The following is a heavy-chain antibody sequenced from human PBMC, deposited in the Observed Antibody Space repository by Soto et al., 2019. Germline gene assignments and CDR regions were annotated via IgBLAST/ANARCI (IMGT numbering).Heavy chain of an antibody. V-gene: IGHV4-61*01. CDR1: GGAVSSGTYY. Sequence: SETLSLTCTVSGGAVSSGTYYWSWIRQPPGKGLEWIGHIYFTGSTNYNPSLKSRVTMSLDTSRNQSSLKLSSVTAADTAVYYCTRGPPRVQWFDPWGLGTLVTVSS. CDR2: IYFTGST. J-gene: IGHJ5*02. CDR3: TRGPPRVQWFDP.